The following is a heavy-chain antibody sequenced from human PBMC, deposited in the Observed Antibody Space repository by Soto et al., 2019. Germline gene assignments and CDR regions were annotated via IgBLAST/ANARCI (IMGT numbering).Heavy chain of an antibody. J-gene: IGHJ5*02. CDR2: IYHSGST. V-gene: IGHV4-4*02. D-gene: IGHD3-10*01. CDR1: GGSISSSNW. Sequence: SETLSLTCAVSGGSISSSNWWSWVRQPPGKGLEWIGEIYHSGSTNYNPSLKSRITISVDKSKNQFSLKLSSVTAADTAVYYCARTFMVRGVSPWFDPWGQGTLVTVSS. CDR3: ARTFMVRGVSPWFDP.